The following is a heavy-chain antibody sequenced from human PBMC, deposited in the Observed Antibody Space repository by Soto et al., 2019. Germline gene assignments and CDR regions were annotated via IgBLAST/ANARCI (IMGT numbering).Heavy chain of an antibody. Sequence: GRTYDNPSLQSRVTISMDASKNQFSLKLTSVTTADTSIYYCARRRASDYGGNHHPYYFDQWGQGTLVTVSS. J-gene: IGHJ4*02. CDR3: ARRRASDYGGNHHPYYFDQ. D-gene: IGHD4-17*01. V-gene: IGHV4-30-2*03. CDR2: GRT.